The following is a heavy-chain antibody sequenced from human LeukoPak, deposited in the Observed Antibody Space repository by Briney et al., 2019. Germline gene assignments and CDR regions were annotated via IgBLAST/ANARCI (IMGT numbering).Heavy chain of an antibody. CDR2: MNPNSGNT. D-gene: IGHD6-13*01. CDR3: ARGLGSSSINWFDP. CDR1: GYTFTSYD. Sequence: ASVKVSCKASGYTFTSYDINWVRQATGQGLEWMGWMNPNSGNTGYAQKFQGRVTITRNTSISTAYMELSSLRSEDTAVYYCARGLGSSSINWFDPWGQGTLVTVSS. V-gene: IGHV1-8*03. J-gene: IGHJ5*02.